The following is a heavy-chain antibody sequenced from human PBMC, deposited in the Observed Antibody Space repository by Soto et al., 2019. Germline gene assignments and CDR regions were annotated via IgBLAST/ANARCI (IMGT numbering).Heavy chain of an antibody. J-gene: IGHJ4*02. D-gene: IGHD6-25*01. CDR2: ISNSGST. Sequence: LCGGSISNYCWNWIRQSPGKGLEWIGYISNSGSTKYNPSLKSRVTISEDTSKNQFSLKLTSVTAADTAVYYCARGNYYTPLLAAAGFDYWGQGILVTVSS. CDR1: GGSISNYC. CDR3: ARGNYYTPLLAAAGFDY. V-gene: IGHV4-59*01.